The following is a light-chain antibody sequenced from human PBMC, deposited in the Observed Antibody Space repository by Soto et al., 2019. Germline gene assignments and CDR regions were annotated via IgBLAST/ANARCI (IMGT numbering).Light chain of an antibody. CDR2: EVS. Sequence: ALTQPPSASGSPGQSVTISCTGTSSDVGGYNFVSWYQQHPGKAPKLMIYEVSKRPSGVPDRFSGSKSGNTASLTVSGLQAEDEADYYCSSYAGSNNYVVFGGGTKLTVL. V-gene: IGLV2-8*01. CDR3: SSYAGSNNYVV. J-gene: IGLJ2*01. CDR1: SSDVGGYNF.